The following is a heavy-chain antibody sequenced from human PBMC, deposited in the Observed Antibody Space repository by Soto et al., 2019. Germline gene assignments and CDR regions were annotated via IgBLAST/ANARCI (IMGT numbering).Heavy chain of an antibody. CDR2: INPATGAA. Sequence: QLHLVQSGAVVKKPGASVTVSCSASGYPVTAYYMHWVRQAPGRGLEWMGGINPATGAAKYTQTFQVRVTMPRDTSTSIAFMELSGLTSEDTAVFYCARGGGVGVAGSAAFDMWGQGTLVTVSS. J-gene: IGHJ3*02. CDR3: ARGGGVGVAGSAAFDM. D-gene: IGHD3-3*01. CDR1: GYPVTAYY. V-gene: IGHV1-2*02.